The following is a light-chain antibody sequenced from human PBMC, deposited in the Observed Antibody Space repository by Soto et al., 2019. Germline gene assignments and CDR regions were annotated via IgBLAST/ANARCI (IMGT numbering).Light chain of an antibody. CDR2: AAS. CDR3: QQTHSTPPGT. Sequence: DIQMPQSPSSLSASVGDRVTITCRASQSISSYLNWYQLKLGKAPKLLIYAASSLQIGVPSRFSGSGSGTDFTLTISSLQPEDFATYYCQQTHSTPPGTFGQGTKVEIE. J-gene: IGKJ1*01. V-gene: IGKV1-39*01. CDR1: QSISSY.